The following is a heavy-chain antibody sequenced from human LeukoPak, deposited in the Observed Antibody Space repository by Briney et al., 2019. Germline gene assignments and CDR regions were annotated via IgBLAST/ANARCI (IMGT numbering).Heavy chain of an antibody. CDR1: GFTFSDYF. Sequence: PGGSLRLSCVASGFTFSDYFMSWIRQAPGKGLKWLSFINSAGNNIYYADSVKGRFTISRDNSKETLYLEMNSLRVEDTAIYYCATSRVFDYWGQGTLVAVSS. CDR2: INSAGNNI. J-gene: IGHJ4*02. V-gene: IGHV3-11*04. CDR3: ATSRVFDY.